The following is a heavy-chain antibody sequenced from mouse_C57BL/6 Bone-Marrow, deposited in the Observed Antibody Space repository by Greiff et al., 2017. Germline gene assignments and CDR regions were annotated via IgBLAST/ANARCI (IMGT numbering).Heavy chain of an antibody. Sequence: EVHLVESGGGLVQPGESLKLSCESNEYEFPSHDMSWVRKTPEKRLELVAALNSDGGSTYYPDTMERRFIISRDNTKKTLYLQMSSLRSEDTALYYCARHSGDYDFWYFDVWGTGTTVTVSS. J-gene: IGHJ1*03. CDR3: ARHSGDYDFWYFDV. V-gene: IGHV5-2*01. CDR2: LNSDGGST. D-gene: IGHD2-4*01. CDR1: EYEFPSHD.